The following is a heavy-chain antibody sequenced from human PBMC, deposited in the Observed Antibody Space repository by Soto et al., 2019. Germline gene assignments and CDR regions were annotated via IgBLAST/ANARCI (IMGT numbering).Heavy chain of an antibody. CDR1: GFTFSNYS. CDR3: ARSVSDCSGGSCYSYYFDY. D-gene: IGHD2-15*01. J-gene: IGHJ4*02. CDR2: ISSSSTYI. V-gene: IGHV3-21*01. Sequence: PGGSLRLSCAASGFTFSNYSINWVRQAPGKGLDWVSSISSSSTYIFYADSVEGRFTISRDNAKNSLYLQMNSLRAEDTAVYYCARSVSDCSGGSCYSYYFDYWGQGTLVTVSS.